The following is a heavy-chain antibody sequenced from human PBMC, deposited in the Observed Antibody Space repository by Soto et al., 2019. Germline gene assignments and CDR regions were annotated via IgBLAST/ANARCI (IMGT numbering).Heavy chain of an antibody. CDR2: INPNSGGT. J-gene: IGHJ5*02. CDR1: GYTFTGYY. Sequence: ASVKVSCKASGYTFTGYYMHWVRQAPGQGLEWMGWINPNSGGTNYAQKFQGWVTMTRDTSISTAYMELSRLRSDDTAVYYCARATTYYYGSGSYSSDWFDPWGQGTLVTVSS. D-gene: IGHD3-10*01. V-gene: IGHV1-2*04. CDR3: ARATTYYYGSGSYSSDWFDP.